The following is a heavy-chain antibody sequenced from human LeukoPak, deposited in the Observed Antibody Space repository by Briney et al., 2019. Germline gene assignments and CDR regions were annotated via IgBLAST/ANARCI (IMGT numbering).Heavy chain of an antibody. D-gene: IGHD3-16*01. CDR1: GFIFSNFG. J-gene: IGHJ5*02. CDR3: AKDTYGGVYAS. V-gene: IGHV3-23*01. Sequence: GESLRLSCAASGFIFSNFGMSWIRQAPGKGLEWVSHISDVVAHTWYADSVKGRFIISRDNSNNRVFLQMNSLRPEDTALYYCAKDTYGGVYASWGQGTLVTVSS. CDR2: ISDVVAHT.